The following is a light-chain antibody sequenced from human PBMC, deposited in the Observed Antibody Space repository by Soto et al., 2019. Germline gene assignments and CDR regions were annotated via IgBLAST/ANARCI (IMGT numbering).Light chain of an antibody. V-gene: IGKV3D-15*01. J-gene: IGKJ1*01. CDR1: QSVRTK. Sequence: ETVMTQSPATLSVSPGERATLSCRASQSVRTKLAWYQQKPGQAPRLLIYGASSRATGIPARFSGSGSGTEFTLTISSLQSEDFTVYYCQQYNKWPLTFGQGTKVDIK. CDR3: QQYNKWPLT. CDR2: GAS.